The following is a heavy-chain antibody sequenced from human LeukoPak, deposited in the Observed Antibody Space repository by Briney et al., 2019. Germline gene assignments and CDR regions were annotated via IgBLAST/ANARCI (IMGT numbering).Heavy chain of an antibody. J-gene: IGHJ4*02. CDR3: ARDLLPSD. D-gene: IGHD2-15*01. CDR1: GFTFSNFP. Sequence: PGGSLRLSCSASGFTFSNFPMHWVRQAPGKGLEHVSAVSSDGGSTYYADSVRGRFTISRDNSKNTLSLQMGSLRPEDTAVYYCARDLLPSDWGQGTLVTVSS. V-gene: IGHV3-64D*09. CDR2: VSSDGGST.